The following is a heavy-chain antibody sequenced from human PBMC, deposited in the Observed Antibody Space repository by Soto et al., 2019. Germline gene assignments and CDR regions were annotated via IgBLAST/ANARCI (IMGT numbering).Heavy chain of an antibody. D-gene: IGHD3-10*01. Sequence: SETLSLTCTVSGGSISSGGYYWSWIRQHPGKGLEWIGYIYYSGSTYYKPSLKSRVTISVDTSKKQFSLKLSTVTAADTAVYYCARDSMVRGVRETWFDPWGQGTQVTVSS. CDR1: GGSISSGGYY. CDR2: IYYSGST. CDR3: ARDSMVRGVRETWFDP. J-gene: IGHJ5*02. V-gene: IGHV4-31*03.